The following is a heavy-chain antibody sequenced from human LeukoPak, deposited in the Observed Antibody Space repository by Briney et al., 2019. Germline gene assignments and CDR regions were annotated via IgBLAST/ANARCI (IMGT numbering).Heavy chain of an antibody. CDR2: ISWNSINI. V-gene: IGHV3-9*01. Sequence: PGGSLRLSCAASGFTFDDYAIHWVRQAPGKGLEWVSGISWNSINIDYADSVKGRFTISRDSAKNSLYLQMNSLRAEDTALYYCAKDIAQPHYGDPTGFDYWGQGTLVTVSS. CDR3: AKDIAQPHYGDPTGFDY. D-gene: IGHD4-17*01. J-gene: IGHJ4*02. CDR1: GFTFDDYA.